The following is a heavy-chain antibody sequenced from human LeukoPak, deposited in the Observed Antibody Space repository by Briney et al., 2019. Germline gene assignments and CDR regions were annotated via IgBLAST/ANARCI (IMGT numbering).Heavy chain of an antibody. J-gene: IGHJ5*02. Sequence: GGSLRLSCAACGFLFSSHWTHCVRQARGKALVGVSRINSDGSRTIYADSVKGRFTISRHHVKNPVYLQVKSLRAEDTAVNYGGRDICMRRDRWYHFSSFDIWGQGNLVSVSS. V-gene: IGHV3-74*01. D-gene: IGHD2/OR15-2a*01. CDR3: GRDICMRRDRWYHFSSFDI. CDR2: INSDGSRT. CDR1: GFLFSSHW.